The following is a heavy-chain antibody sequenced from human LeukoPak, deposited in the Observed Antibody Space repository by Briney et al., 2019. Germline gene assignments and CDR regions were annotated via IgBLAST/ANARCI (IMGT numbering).Heavy chain of an antibody. CDR1: GGSISSGGYY. Sequence: SETLSLTCAVSGGSISSGGYYWSWIRQPPGKGLEWIGYIYYSGSTNYNPSLKSRVTISVDTSKNQFSLKLSSVTAADTAVYYCARDDRRPTLGGVFDYWGQGTLVTVSS. J-gene: IGHJ4*02. CDR2: IYYSGST. D-gene: IGHD1-26*01. V-gene: IGHV4-61*08. CDR3: ARDDRRPTLGGVFDY.